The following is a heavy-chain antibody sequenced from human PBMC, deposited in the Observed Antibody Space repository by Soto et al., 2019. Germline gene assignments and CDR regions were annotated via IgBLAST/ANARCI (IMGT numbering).Heavy chain of an antibody. D-gene: IGHD1-1*01. CDR1: GFTVSSNY. J-gene: IGHJ6*03. Sequence: EVQLVESGGGLVQPGGSLRLSCAASGFTVSSNYMSWVRQAPGKGLEWVSVIYSGGSTYYADSVKGRFTISRDNSKNTLYLQMNSLRAEDTAVYYCAGEERSPIYYYYYMDVWGKGTTVTVSS. CDR3: AGEERSPIYYYYYMDV. CDR2: IYSGGST. V-gene: IGHV3-66*01.